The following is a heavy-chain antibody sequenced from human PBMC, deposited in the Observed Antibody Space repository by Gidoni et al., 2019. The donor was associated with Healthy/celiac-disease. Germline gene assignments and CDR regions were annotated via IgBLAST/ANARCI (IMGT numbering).Heavy chain of an antibody. D-gene: IGHD3-3*01. CDR3: ARRGSIFGPVGWFDP. Sequence: QLQLQESGPGLVKPSETLSLTCTVSGGSISRSSYYWGWIRQPPGKGLEWIGSIYYSGSTYYNPSLKSRVTISVDTSKNQFSLKLSSVTAADTAVYYCARRGSIFGPVGWFDPWGQGTLVTVSS. CDR1: GGSISRSSYY. CDR2: IYYSGST. V-gene: IGHV4-39*01. J-gene: IGHJ5*02.